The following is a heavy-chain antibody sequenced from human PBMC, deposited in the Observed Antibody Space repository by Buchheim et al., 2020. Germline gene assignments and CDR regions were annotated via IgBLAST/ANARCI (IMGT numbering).Heavy chain of an antibody. Sequence: EVQLLESGGGLVQPGGSLRLSCAASGFTFSSYAMSWVRQAPGKGLEWVSAISGSGGSTYYADSVKGRFTLSRDTPKNTLYLQMNSLRAEDTAVYYCAKFRVGYDSSGYYPTTYYYYYGMDVWGQGTT. J-gene: IGHJ6*02. D-gene: IGHD3-22*01. CDR3: AKFRVGYDSSGYYPTTYYYYYGMDV. V-gene: IGHV3-23*01. CDR2: ISGSGGST. CDR1: GFTFSSYA.